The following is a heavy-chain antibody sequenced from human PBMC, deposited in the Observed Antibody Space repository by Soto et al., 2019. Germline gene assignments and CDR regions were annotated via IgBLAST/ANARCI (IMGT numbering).Heavy chain of an antibody. D-gene: IGHD3-9*01. J-gene: IGHJ5*02. V-gene: IGHV1-3*01. Sequence: ASVKVSCKASGYTFTSYAMHWVRQAPGQRLEWMGWINAGNGNTKYSQKFQGRVTITRDTSASTAYMELSSLRSEDTAVYYCARSDGGVLRYFDWSGGATGVFDPWGQGTLVTVSS. CDR3: ARSDGGVLRYFDWSGGATGVFDP. CDR1: GYTFTSYA. CDR2: INAGNGNT.